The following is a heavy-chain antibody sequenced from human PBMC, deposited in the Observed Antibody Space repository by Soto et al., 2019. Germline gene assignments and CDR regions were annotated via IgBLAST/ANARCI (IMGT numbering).Heavy chain of an antibody. D-gene: IGHD2-15*01. CDR1: GFTFSSYG. V-gene: IGHV3-33*01. J-gene: IGHJ6*02. Sequence: GGSLRLSCAASGFTFSSYGMHWVRQAPGKGLEWVAVIWYDGSNKYYADSVKGRFTISRDNSKNTLYLQMNSLRAEDTAVYYCARDRRVVAARDYYYYYYGMDVWGQGTTVTVSS. CDR3: ARDRRVVAARDYYYYYYGMDV. CDR2: IWYDGSNK.